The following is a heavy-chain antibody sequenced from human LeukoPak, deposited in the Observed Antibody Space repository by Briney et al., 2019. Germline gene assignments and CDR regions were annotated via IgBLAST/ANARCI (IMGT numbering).Heavy chain of an antibody. CDR2: IYSGGST. CDR1: GFTVSSNY. Sequence: GGSLRLSCAASGFTVSSNYMSWVRQARGKGLEWVSVIYSGGSTYYADSVKGRFTISRDNSKNTLYLQMNSLRAEDTAVYCCASRYSGYDLRDYWGQGTLVTVSS. V-gene: IGHV3-53*01. CDR3: ASRYSGYDLRDY. J-gene: IGHJ4*02. D-gene: IGHD5-12*01.